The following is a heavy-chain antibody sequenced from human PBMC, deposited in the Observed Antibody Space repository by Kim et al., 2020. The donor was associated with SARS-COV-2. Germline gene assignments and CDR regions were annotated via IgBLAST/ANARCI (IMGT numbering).Heavy chain of an antibody. Sequence: GESLKISCKGSGYTFTNYWIGWVRQLPGNGLEWMGLINTDNSATRYSPSVQGQVTFSADKSVNTSYLQWSSLKASDAGMYYCGRGGYTYGFEYWGQGTLVTASS. D-gene: IGHD5-18*01. V-gene: IGHV5-51*01. CDR3: GRGGYTYGFEY. CDR1: GYTFTNYW. CDR2: INTDNSAT. J-gene: IGHJ4*02.